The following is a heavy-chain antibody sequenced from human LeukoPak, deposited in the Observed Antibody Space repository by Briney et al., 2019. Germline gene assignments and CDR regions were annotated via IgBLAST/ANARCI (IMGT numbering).Heavy chain of an antibody. CDR2: INPNSGGT. CDR1: GYTLTGYY. Sequence: ASVKVTCKASGYTLTGYYRHWVRQAPGQGLEWMGWINPNSGGTNYAQKFQGRVTMTRDTSINTAYMELSRLESDDSAVYYCAREGAGRSDYWGQGTLVTVSS. V-gene: IGHV1-2*02. D-gene: IGHD1-1*01. J-gene: IGHJ4*02. CDR3: AREGAGRSDY.